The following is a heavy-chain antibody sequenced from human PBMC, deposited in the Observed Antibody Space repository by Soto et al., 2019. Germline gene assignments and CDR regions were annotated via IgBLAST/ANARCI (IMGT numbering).Heavy chain of an antibody. CDR3: ARDWVLQLYGDKIPAFDY. D-gene: IGHD4-17*01. CDR1: GFTFSSYS. J-gene: IGHJ4*02. V-gene: IGHV3-48*01. CDR2: ISSSSSTI. Sequence: PGGSLRLSCAASGFTFSSYSMNWVRQAPGKGLEWVSYISSSSSTIYYADSVKGRFTISRDNAKNSLYLQMNSLRAEDTAVYHCARDWVLQLYGDKIPAFDYWGQGTLVTVSS.